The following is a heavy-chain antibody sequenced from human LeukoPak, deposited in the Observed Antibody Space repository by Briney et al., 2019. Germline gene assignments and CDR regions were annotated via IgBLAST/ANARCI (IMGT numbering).Heavy chain of an antibody. J-gene: IGHJ6*03. V-gene: IGHV4-59*01. CDR1: GGSFSGYY. CDR3: ARITMAGNYYYYMDV. CDR2: IYYSGST. Sequence: SETLSLTCAVYGGSFSGYYWSWIRQPPGKRLEWIGYIYYSGSTNYNPSLKSRVTISVDTSKNHFSLKLSSVTAADTAVYYCARITMAGNYYYYMDVWGKGTTVTVSS. D-gene: IGHD6-19*01.